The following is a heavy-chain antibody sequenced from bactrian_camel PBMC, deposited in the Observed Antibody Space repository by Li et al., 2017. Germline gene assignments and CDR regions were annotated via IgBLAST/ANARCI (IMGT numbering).Heavy chain of an antibody. CDR3: AADSFCSAVPAGFRY. V-gene: IGHV3S31*01. J-gene: IGHJ6*01. Sequence: VQLVESGGDSVQSGGSLRLSCSVSGYTYNCIGWFRQVPGQEREGIAVNNRGGTSTYYSDPVKGRFTISRDNAKTTLYLQMNNLKPEDTAMYYCAADSFCSAVPAGFRYWGQGTQVT. CDR2: NNRGGTST. CDR1: GYTYNCIG.